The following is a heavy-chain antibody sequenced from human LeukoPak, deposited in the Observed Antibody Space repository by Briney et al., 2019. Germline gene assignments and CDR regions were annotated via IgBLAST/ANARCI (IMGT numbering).Heavy chain of an antibody. CDR2: IRYDESNT. J-gene: IGHJ4*02. Sequence: TGGSLRLSCAASGFIFTIYGMHWVRQAPGKGLEWLAFIRYDESNTYYADSVKGRFIISRDTSKNTLYLQMNSLTAEDTALYYCAKAHTPGSSWLNFGVDYWGQGTLVTVSS. CDR3: AKAHTPGSSWLNFGVDY. CDR1: GFIFTIYG. D-gene: IGHD6-13*01. V-gene: IGHV3-30*02.